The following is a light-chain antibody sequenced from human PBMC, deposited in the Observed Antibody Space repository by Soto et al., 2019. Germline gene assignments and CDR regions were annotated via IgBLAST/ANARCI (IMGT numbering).Light chain of an antibody. CDR1: QSVSSN. V-gene: IGKV3-15*01. CDR2: DAS. Sequence: IVMTQSPAALSVSPGESATLSCRASQSVSSNLAWHQQKNGQAPRXLIYDASTRATGISARFSGSGYGTEFTLTISSLQSEDFAVYYCQQYHNWPITFGQGTRLEIK. CDR3: QQYHNWPIT. J-gene: IGKJ5*01.